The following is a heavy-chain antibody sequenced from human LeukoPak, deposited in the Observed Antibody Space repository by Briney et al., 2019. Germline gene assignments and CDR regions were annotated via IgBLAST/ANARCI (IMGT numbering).Heavy chain of an antibody. CDR3: ARGLYYYDSNGRTPYDY. J-gene: IGHJ4*02. CDR1: GYTFISYD. Sequence: ASVKVSCKPSGYTFISYDINWVREATGQGREWMGWMNPNSGITGYAQKFQGRVSMTRNTSINTAYMELSSLRSEDTAVYYCARGLYYYDSNGRTPYDYWGQGTLVTVSS. V-gene: IGHV1-8*01. D-gene: IGHD3-22*01. CDR2: MNPNSGIT.